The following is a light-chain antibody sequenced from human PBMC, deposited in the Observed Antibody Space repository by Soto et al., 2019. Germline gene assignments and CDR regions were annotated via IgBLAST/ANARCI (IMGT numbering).Light chain of an antibody. CDR3: QQYDGWPET. Sequence: EKVMAQSPATLSVSPGDRATLSCRASQSVSSNLAWYQQKPGQAPRLLIYDASTRATGIPARFSGSGSGTEFTLTISSLQSEDHAVYYCQQYDGWPETFGQGTKADIK. V-gene: IGKV3-15*01. J-gene: IGKJ1*01. CDR2: DAS. CDR1: QSVSSN.